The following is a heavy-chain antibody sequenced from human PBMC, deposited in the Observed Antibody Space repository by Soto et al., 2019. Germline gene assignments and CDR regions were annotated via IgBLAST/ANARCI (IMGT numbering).Heavy chain of an antibody. D-gene: IGHD3-22*01. Sequence: GGSLRLSCAASEFTFSSNGMQWVRQAAGKGLEWVAGISGDGSKRYYADSLKGRFTISRDNSKNMLHLQMNNLRPEDTAVYYCVKSAIMIAVLKDYYGMDLWGQGTTVTVSS. CDR1: EFTFSSNG. J-gene: IGHJ6*02. V-gene: IGHV3-30*18. CDR3: VKSAIMIAVLKDYYGMDL. CDR2: ISGDGSKR.